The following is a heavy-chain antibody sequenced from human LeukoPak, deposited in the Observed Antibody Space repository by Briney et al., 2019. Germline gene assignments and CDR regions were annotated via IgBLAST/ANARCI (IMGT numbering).Heavy chain of an antibody. Sequence: ASVKVSCKASGYTFTGYYLHWVRQAPGQGLEWMGWINPNSGDTNYAQKFQGRVTLTRDTSISTAYMELSRVISDDTAVYYCARDQDIVVPAAGGGYWGQGTLVTVSS. CDR3: ARDQDIVVPAAGGGY. V-gene: IGHV1-2*02. D-gene: IGHD2-2*01. J-gene: IGHJ4*02. CDR2: INPNSGDT. CDR1: GYTFTGYY.